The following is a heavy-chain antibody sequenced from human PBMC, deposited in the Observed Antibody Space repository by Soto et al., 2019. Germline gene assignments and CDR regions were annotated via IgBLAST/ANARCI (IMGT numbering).Heavy chain of an antibody. CDR2: ISSSSSPI. Sequence: SLRLSCAASGFSFSIYSMTWVRQAPGTGLEWVSYISSSSSPIYYADSVKGRFTISRDNAKNSLYLQVGSLRDEDTAVYYCARGRLWSFDFWGQGTLVTVSS. J-gene: IGHJ4*02. CDR1: GFSFSIYS. CDR3: ARGRLWSFDF. D-gene: IGHD2-21*01. V-gene: IGHV3-48*02.